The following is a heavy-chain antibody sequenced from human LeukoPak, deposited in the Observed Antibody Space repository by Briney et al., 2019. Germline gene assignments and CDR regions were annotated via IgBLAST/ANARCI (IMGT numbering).Heavy chain of an antibody. Sequence: GASVKVPCKASGGTFSSYAISWVRQAPGQGLEWMGRINPNSGGTNYAQKFQGRVTMTRDTSISTAYMELSRLRSDDTAVYYCARGSIAAAPHHWGQGTLVTVSS. D-gene: IGHD6-13*01. V-gene: IGHV1-2*06. CDR3: ARGSIAAAPHH. CDR2: INPNSGGT. CDR1: GGTFSSYA. J-gene: IGHJ5*02.